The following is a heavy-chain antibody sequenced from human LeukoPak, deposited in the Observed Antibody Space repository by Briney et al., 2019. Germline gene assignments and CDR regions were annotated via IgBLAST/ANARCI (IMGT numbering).Heavy chain of an antibody. D-gene: IGHD3-9*01. V-gene: IGHV4-39*07. Sequence: SETLSLTCTVSGGSISSSSYYWGWIRQPPGKGLEWIGSIYYSGSTYYNPSLKSRLTISVDTSKNQFSLKLSSVTAADTAVYYCARGYYDVLTNYPKNFDQWGQGTLVTVSS. CDR3: ARGYYDVLTNYPKNFDQ. CDR1: GGSISSSSYY. J-gene: IGHJ4*02. CDR2: IYYSGST.